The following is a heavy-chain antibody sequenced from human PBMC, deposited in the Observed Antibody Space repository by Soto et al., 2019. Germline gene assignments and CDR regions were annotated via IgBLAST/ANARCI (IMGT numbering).Heavy chain of an antibody. J-gene: IGHJ6*03. Sequence: ASETLSLTCTVSGGSISSYYWSWIRQPPGKGLEWIGYIYYSGSTNYNPSLKSRVTISVDTSKNQFSLKLSSVTAADTAVYYCARLLSYSSSSSFNYYYYYYMDVWGKGTSVTSP. CDR3: ARLLSYSSSSSFNYYYYYYMDV. CDR2: IYYSGST. CDR1: GGSISSYY. V-gene: IGHV4-59*08. D-gene: IGHD6-6*01.